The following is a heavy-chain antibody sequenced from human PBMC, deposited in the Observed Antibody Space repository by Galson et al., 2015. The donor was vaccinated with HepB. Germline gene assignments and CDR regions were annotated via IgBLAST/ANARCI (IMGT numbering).Heavy chain of an antibody. D-gene: IGHD6-13*01. J-gene: IGHJ4*02. Sequence: SLRLSCAASGFTFSSYAMHWVRQAPGKGLEWVAVISYDGSNKYYADSVKGRFTISRDNSKNTLYLQMNSLRAEDTAVYYCARDISSSWYSGFDYWGQGTLVTVSS. CDR3: ARDISSSWYSGFDY. CDR1: GFTFSSYA. CDR2: ISYDGSNK. V-gene: IGHV3-30*04.